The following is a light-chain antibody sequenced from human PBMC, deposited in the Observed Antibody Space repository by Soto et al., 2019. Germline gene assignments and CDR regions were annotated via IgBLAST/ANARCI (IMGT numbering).Light chain of an antibody. J-gene: IGLJ2*01. V-gene: IGLV1-40*01. CDR2: ANT. Sequence: QSVLTQPPSVTGAPGQRVTISCTGNNSNIGAGSGVNWYQQFPDKAPKLLIYANTHRPSGVPDRFSASTSATSASLAITGLQTQDEADYYCQSCDSSLTGLIFGGGTKLTVL. CDR3: QSCDSSLTGLI. CDR1: NSNIGAGSG.